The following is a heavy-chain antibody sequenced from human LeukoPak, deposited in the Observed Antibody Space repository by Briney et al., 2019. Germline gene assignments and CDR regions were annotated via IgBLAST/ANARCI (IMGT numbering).Heavy chain of an antibody. CDR1: GFTFSNYG. J-gene: IGHJ3*02. Sequence: PGGSLRLSCAASGFTFSNYGIHWARQPPGKGLEWVAFIQHDGKNKFYLDSVKGRFTISRDNSKNTLHLQIYSLRPEDTALYYCSTVAPDDGFDIWGQGTMVTVSS. CDR2: IQHDGKNK. D-gene: IGHD4-23*01. CDR3: STVAPDDGFDI. V-gene: IGHV3-30*02.